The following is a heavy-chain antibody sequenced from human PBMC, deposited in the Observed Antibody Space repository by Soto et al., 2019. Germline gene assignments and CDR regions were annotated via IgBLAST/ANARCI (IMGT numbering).Heavy chain of an antibody. D-gene: IGHD6-19*01. CDR1: GGSVSSGSYY. CDR3: ASYSSGWYDVIY. J-gene: IGHJ4*02. V-gene: IGHV4-61*01. Sequence: QVQLQESGPGLVKPSETLSLTCTVSGGSVSSGSYYWSWIRQPPGKGLEWIGYIYYSVSTNYNPTLKSRVTISVDTSKNQFSRKVSSVTAADTAVYYCASYSSGWYDVIYWGQGTLVTVSS. CDR2: IYYSVST.